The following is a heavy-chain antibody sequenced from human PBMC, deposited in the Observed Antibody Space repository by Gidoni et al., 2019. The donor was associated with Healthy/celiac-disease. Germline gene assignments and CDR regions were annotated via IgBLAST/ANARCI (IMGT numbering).Heavy chain of an antibody. CDR2: ISTTSSYI. D-gene: IGHD2-15*01. J-gene: IGHJ2*01. V-gene: IGHV3-21*01. CDR3: ARDPLRSGGSIVWYFDL. CDR1: GFTFTSYN. Sequence: VQLVESGGGLVKPGGSLRLSCAASGFTFTSYNMNWVRQAPGKGLEWVSSISTTSSYIYYADSVKGRFTISRDNAKNSLYLQMNSLRAEDTAVYYCARDPLRSGGSIVWYFDLWGRGTLVTVSS.